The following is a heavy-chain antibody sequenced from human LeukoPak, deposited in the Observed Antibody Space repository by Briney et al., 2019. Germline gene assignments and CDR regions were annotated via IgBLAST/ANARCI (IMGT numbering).Heavy chain of an antibody. CDR3: AKEDVVVITIRYFQH. D-gene: IGHD3-22*01. Sequence: PGRSLRLSCAASGFTFSSYGMHWVRHAPGKGLEWVAVISYDGSNKYYADSVKGRFTISRDNSKNTLYLQMNSLRTEDTAIYYCAKEDVVVITIRYFQHWGQGTLVTVSS. CDR1: GFTFSSYG. J-gene: IGHJ1*01. CDR2: ISYDGSNK. V-gene: IGHV3-30*18.